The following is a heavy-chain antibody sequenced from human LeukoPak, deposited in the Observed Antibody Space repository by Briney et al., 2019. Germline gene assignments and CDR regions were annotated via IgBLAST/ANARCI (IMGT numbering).Heavy chain of an antibody. J-gene: IGHJ3*02. V-gene: IGHV3-74*01. D-gene: IGHD1-26*01. CDR2: INSDGSST. Sequence: GGSLRLSCAASGFTFSSDWMHWVRQAPGKGLVWVSRINSDGSSTSYADSVKGRFTISRDNAKNTLYLQMNSLRAEDTAVYYCARVGATRVLDIWGQGTMVTVSS. CDR3: ARVGATRVLDI. CDR1: GFTFSSDW.